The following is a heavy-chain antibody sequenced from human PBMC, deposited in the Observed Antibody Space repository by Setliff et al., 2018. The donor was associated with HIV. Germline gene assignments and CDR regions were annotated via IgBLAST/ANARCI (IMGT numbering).Heavy chain of an antibody. V-gene: IGHV1-24*01. J-gene: IGHJ4*01. CDR2: FDPEYDKT. D-gene: IGHD2-15*01. Sequence: EASVKVSCKVSGYTLTELSIHWVRQAPGKGLEWMGGFDPEYDKTFYAQKFQVRVTMSDDTSTDTAYMELTSLRSEDTAVYYCARVGSYWTQFDYWGQGTLVTVSS. CDR1: GYTLTELS. CDR3: ARVGSYWTQFDY.